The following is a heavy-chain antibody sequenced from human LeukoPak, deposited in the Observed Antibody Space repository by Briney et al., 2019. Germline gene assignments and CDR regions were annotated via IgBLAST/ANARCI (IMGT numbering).Heavy chain of an antibody. Sequence: SETLPLTCTVSGGSISTYYWSWIRQPPGKGLEWTGHIYNSGSTNYSPSLKSRVTISVDTSKNQFSLKLSSVTAADTAVYYCARFKRAGGWSYFDYWGQGTLVTVSS. CDR1: GGSISTYY. J-gene: IGHJ4*02. V-gene: IGHV4-59*01. CDR2: IYNSGST. D-gene: IGHD6-19*01. CDR3: ARFKRAGGWSYFDY.